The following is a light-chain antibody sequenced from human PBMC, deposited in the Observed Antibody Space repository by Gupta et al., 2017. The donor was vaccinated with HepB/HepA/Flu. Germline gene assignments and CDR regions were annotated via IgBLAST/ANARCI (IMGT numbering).Light chain of an antibody. V-gene: IGLV3-1*01. Sequence: SYELPQPPSVSVSPGQTASIPCSGDKLGDKYACWYQQKPGQSPVLVIYQDSKRPSGIPERFSGSNSGNTATLTISGTQAMDEADYYCQAWDSSTAVFGGGTKLTVL. J-gene: IGLJ2*01. CDR2: QDS. CDR3: QAWDSSTAV. CDR1: KLGDKY.